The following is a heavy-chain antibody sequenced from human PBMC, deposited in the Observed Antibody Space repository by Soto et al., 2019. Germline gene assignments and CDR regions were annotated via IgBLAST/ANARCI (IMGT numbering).Heavy chain of an antibody. CDR1: GFTFSNAW. D-gene: IGHD1-26*01. CDR3: RCSYSGSGPFDY. CDR2: IKSETDGGTT. V-gene: IGHV3-15*07. J-gene: IGHJ4*02. Sequence: GSLRLSCAASGFTFSNAWMNWVRQAPGKGLEWVGRIKSETDGGTTDYAAPVKGRFTISRDDSKNTLYLQMNSLKTEDTAVYYCRCSYSGSGPFDYWGQGTLVTVSS.